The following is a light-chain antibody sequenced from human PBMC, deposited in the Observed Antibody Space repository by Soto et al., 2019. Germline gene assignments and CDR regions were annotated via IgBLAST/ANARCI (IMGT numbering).Light chain of an antibody. CDR3: SSYTSSITYV. V-gene: IGLV2-14*01. J-gene: IGLJ1*01. CDR1: SSDVGGYNY. CDR2: DVT. Sequence: QPASVSGSPGQSITISCIGTSSDVGGYNYVSWYQQHPGKAPKLMIYDVTNRPSGVSNRFSGSKSGNTASLTISGLQAEDEADYYCSSYTSSITYVFGTGTKLTVL.